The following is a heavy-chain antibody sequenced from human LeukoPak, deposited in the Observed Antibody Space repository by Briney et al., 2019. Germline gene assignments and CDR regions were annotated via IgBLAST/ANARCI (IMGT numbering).Heavy chain of an antibody. D-gene: IGHD3-22*01. CDR1: GYTFTSYY. V-gene: IGHV1-46*01. CDR2: INPSGGST. Sequence: ASVKVSCKASGYTFTSYYMHWVRQAPGQGLEWMGIINPSGGSTSYAQKFQGRVTMTRDMSTSTVYMELSSLRSEDTAVYYCARDPGAYYYDSSGYSDAFDIWGQGTMVTVSS. CDR3: ARDPGAYYYDSSGYSDAFDI. J-gene: IGHJ3*02.